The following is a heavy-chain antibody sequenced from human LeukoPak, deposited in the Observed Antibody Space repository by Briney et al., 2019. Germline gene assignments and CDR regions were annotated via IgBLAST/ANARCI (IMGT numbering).Heavy chain of an antibody. D-gene: IGHD2-2*01. V-gene: IGHV3-64*01. CDR2: ISGNGGST. CDR1: GFTFSDYI. CDR3: ARGGRCSTTTCHIFDF. Sequence: GGSLRLSCAASGFTFSDYIIHWVRQAPGKGLEYVSAISGNGGSTFYANSVKGRFTISRDNSKNTLYLQMGSLRAEDMAEYYCARGGRCSTTTCHIFDFWGQGTLVTVSS. J-gene: IGHJ4*02.